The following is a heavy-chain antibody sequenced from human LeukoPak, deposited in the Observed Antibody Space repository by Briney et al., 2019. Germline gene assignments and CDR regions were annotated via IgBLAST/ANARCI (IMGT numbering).Heavy chain of an antibody. D-gene: IGHD3-22*01. V-gene: IGHV3-15*07. CDR3: STTYYYDSSEGY. CDR1: GGSISSTKW. Sequence: PSETLSLTCAVSGGSISSTKWWSWVRQAPGKGLEWVGRIKSKTDGGTTDYAAPVKGRFTISRDDSKNTLYLQMNSLKTEDTAVYYCSTTYYYDSSEGYWGQGTLVTVSS. CDR2: IKSKTDGGTT. J-gene: IGHJ4*02.